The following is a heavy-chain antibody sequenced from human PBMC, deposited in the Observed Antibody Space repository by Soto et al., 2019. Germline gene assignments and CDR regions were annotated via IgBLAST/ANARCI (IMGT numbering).Heavy chain of an antibody. CDR1: GGSIDSYY. D-gene: IGHD3-22*01. CDR2: VYYTGTT. Sequence: QVQLQESGPGLVKPSETLSLTCTVSGGSIDSYYWTWIRQPPGKGLGWIGNVYYTGTTTYSPSLKSRVTISVDTSMNQISLKLSSVTAADTAFYYCARLGGYYQSLDTWGQGTLVTVSS. J-gene: IGHJ5*02. V-gene: IGHV4-59*08. CDR3: ARLGGYYQSLDT.